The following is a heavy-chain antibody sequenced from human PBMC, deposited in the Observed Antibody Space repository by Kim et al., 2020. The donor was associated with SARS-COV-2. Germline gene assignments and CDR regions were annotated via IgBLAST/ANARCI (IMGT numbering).Heavy chain of an antibody. CDR3: ARRAGYSSRGITAPFYYFDY. J-gene: IGHJ4*02. Sequence: SETLSLTCAVYGGSFSGYYWSWIRQPPGKGLEWIGEINHSGSTNYNPSLKSRVTISVDTSKNQFSLKLSSVTAADTAVYYCARRAGYSSRGITAPFYYFDYWGQGTLVTVSS. CDR1: GGSFSGYY. CDR2: INHSGST. V-gene: IGHV4-34*01. D-gene: IGHD6-13*01.